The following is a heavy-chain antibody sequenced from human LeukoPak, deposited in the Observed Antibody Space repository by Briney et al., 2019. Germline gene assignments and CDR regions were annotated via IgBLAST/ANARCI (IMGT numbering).Heavy chain of an antibody. D-gene: IGHD2-21*01. J-gene: IGHJ6*03. CDR1: GLTLRSSV. CDR3: AIAVVISGTHYYYIDV. V-gene: IGHV3-23*01. Sequence: PGGSLRLSCTASGLTLRSSVMKCVRQGPGKGLERVSAISAAGGSTYYADSVKGRFTISRDNSKNTLYLQMNSLRVEDTAVYYFAIAVVISGTHYYYIDVWGKGTTVTASS. CDR2: ISAAGGST.